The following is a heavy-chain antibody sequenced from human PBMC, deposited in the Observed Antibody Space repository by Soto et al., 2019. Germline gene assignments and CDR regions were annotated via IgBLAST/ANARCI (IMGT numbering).Heavy chain of an antibody. Sequence: SVKVSCKASGGTFSSYAISWVRQAPGQGLEWMGGIIPIFGTANYAQKFQGRVTITADESTSTAYMELSSLRSEDTAVYYCARAPYDSSGYYPLYYFDYWGQGTLVTVSS. CDR2: IIPIFGTA. V-gene: IGHV1-69*13. J-gene: IGHJ4*02. CDR1: GGTFSSYA. CDR3: ARAPYDSSGYYPLYYFDY. D-gene: IGHD3-22*01.